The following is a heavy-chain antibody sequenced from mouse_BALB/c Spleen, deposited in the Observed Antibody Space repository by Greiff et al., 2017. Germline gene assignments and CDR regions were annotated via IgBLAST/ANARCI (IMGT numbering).Heavy chain of an antibody. CDR1: GYTFSSYW. Sequence: QVQLQHSGAELMKPGASVKISCKATGYTFSSYWIEWVKQRPGHGLEWIGEILPGSGSTNYNEKFKGKATFTADTSSNTAYMQLSSLTSEDSAVYYCARGGPWFAYWGQGTLVTVSA. J-gene: IGHJ3*01. CDR3: ARGGPWFAY. CDR2: ILPGSGST. V-gene: IGHV1-9*01.